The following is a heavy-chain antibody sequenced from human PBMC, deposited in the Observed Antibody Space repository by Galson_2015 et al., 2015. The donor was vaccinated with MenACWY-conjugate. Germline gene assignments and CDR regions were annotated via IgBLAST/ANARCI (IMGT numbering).Heavy chain of an antibody. CDR1: GSTLSSYA. Sequence: SLRLSCAASGSTLSSYAMSWVRQAPAKGLEWVSVISGSGDSTYHADFVKGRFNISRDNSKNTVYLQMNSLRAEDTAVYYCAKGIRPGNRNAFDVWGQGTMVTVSS. CDR2: ISGSGDST. J-gene: IGHJ3*01. D-gene: IGHD1-14*01. CDR3: AKGIRPGNRNAFDV. V-gene: IGHV3-23*01.